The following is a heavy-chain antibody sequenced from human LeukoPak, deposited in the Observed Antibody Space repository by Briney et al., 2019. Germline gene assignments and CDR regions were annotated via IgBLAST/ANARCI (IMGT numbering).Heavy chain of an antibody. CDR2: IYYSGST. Sequence: LRLSCTASGFTFSSYTMHWVRQAPGKGLEWIGSIYYSGSTNYNPSLKSRVTISIGTSKNQFSLKLSSVTAADTAVYYCARVEMVIQVWSSSYYMDVWGKGTTVTVSS. V-gene: IGHV4-59*01. CDR3: ARVEMVIQVWSSSYYMDV. D-gene: IGHD5-18*01. CDR1: GFTFSSYT. J-gene: IGHJ6*03.